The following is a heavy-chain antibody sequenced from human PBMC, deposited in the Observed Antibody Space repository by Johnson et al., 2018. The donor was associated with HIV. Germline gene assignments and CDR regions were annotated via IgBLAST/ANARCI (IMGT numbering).Heavy chain of an antibody. D-gene: IGHD1-26*01. J-gene: IGHJ3*02. CDR2: ISTSGDT. V-gene: IGHV3-13*01. Sequence: VQLVESGGGLVQPGGSLRLSCAASGFTFSSYDMHWVRQTTGKGLEWVSAISTSGDTYYPGSVKGRFTISSETAKKSLYLQMNRLRAGDTAVYYCARTLSGSYRGWAFDIWGQGTMVTVSS. CDR1: GFTFSSYD. CDR3: ARTLSGSYRGWAFDI.